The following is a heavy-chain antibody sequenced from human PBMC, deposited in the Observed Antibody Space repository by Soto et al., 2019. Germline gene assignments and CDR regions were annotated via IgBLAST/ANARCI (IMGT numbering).Heavy chain of an antibody. J-gene: IGHJ6*03. CDR2: IRSNTEGGTA. Sequence: PGGSLRLSCAASGFTFSNAWMSWVRQAPGKGLEWVGRIRSNTEGGTADYAAPVKGRFTISRDDSKNTMYLKMNRQKTEDTAVYYCSGFVCSSTSCYANYYYYYMDVWGKGTTVTVSS. V-gene: IGHV3-15*01. D-gene: IGHD2-2*01. CDR3: SGFVCSSTSCYANYYYYYMDV. CDR1: GFTFSNAW.